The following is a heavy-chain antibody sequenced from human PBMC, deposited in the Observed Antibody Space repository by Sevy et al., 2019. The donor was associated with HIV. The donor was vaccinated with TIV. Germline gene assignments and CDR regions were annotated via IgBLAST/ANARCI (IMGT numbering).Heavy chain of an antibody. V-gene: IGHV3-7*01. CDR1: GFSFTWYW. D-gene: IGHD6-13*01. CDR2: IKQDGSEK. CDR3: VRAIGAAGSY. J-gene: IGHJ4*02. Sequence: GGSLRLSCAASGFSFTWYWMSWVRQTPEKGLEWVANIKQDGSEKNYVDSVKGRFTISRDNAKNSLYLQMNSLRAEDTAVYYCVRAIGAAGSYWGLGTLVTVSS.